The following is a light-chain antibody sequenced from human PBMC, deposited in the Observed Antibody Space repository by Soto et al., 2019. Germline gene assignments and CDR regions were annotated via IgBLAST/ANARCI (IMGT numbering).Light chain of an antibody. J-gene: IGKJ5*01. Sequence: DIQMTQSPASLSSCLLDIVTITCRSSEDISTWLAWYQQKPGKAPKLLIYAASSLQSGVPSRFSGSGSGTDFTLTISSLQPEDFATYYCQHADSFPLITFGQGTRLEIK. CDR2: AAS. CDR3: QHADSFPLIT. CDR1: EDISTW. V-gene: IGKV1-12*01.